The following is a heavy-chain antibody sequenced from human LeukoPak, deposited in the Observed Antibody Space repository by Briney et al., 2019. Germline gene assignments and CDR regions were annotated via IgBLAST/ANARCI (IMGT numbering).Heavy chain of an antibody. J-gene: IGHJ4*02. D-gene: IGHD6-19*01. CDR2: ISGSGGST. CDR1: GFTFSSYA. V-gene: IGHV3-23*01. Sequence: GGSLRLSCAASGFTFSSYAMSWVRQAPGKGLEWVSTISGSGGSTYYADSVKGRFTISRDNSKNTLYLQMNSLRAEDTAVYYCAKDRGSSGGWGYFDYWGQGTLVTVSS. CDR3: AKDRGSSGGWGYFDY.